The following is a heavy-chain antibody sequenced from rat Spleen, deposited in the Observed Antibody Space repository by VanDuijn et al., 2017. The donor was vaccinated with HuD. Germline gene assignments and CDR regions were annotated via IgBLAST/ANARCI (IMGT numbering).Heavy chain of an antibody. V-gene: IGHV5-31*01. J-gene: IGHJ2*01. D-gene: IGHD4-3*01. CDR1: GFTFNNYW. Sequence: EVQLVESGGGLMQPGRSMKLSCVASGFTFNNYWMTWIRQAPGKGLEWVASISSGGGNTYYRDSVKGRFTISRDNTKNTQYLQMDSLRSEDTATYYCARVEFGVRWGYFDYWGQGVMVTVSS. CDR3: ARVEFGVRWGYFDY. CDR2: ISSGGGNT.